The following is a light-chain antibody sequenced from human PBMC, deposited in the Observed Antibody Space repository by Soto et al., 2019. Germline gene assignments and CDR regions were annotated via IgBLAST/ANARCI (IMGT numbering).Light chain of an antibody. J-gene: IGLJ3*02. V-gene: IGLV7-46*01. CDR1: TGTLTSGHF. CDR3: FLSYSGTNWV. Sequence: QTVVTQEPSLTVSPGGTVTLTCASSTGTLTSGHFPYWFQQKPGQAPRALIFDTSNRHSWTPARFSGSLLGGKAALTLSGAQPDDEADYYCFLSYSGTNWVFGGGTKLTVL. CDR2: DTS.